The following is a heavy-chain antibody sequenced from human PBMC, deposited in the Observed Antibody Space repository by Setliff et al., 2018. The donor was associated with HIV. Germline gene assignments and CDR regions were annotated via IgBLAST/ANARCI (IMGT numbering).Heavy chain of an antibody. J-gene: IGHJ4*02. V-gene: IGHV1-2*02. D-gene: IGHD3-22*01. CDR1: GYTFAGYY. CDR3: ARGPITMIVVYFDY. Sequence: ASVKVSCKASGYTFAGYYIHWVRQAPGQGLEWMGWINPNGGGTNYAQKFQGRVTMTRDTSISTAYMELNRLRSDDTAVYYCARGPITMIVVYFDYWGQGTLVTVS. CDR2: INPNGGGT.